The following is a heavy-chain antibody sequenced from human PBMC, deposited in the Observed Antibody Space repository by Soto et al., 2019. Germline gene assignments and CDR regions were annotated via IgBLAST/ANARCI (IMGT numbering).Heavy chain of an antibody. J-gene: IGHJ6*02. D-gene: IGHD2-15*01. CDR2: IIPIFGTA. V-gene: IGHV1-69*01. CDR3: ARDRTPSWVVATEGTWWYYGMDV. Sequence: QVQLVQSGAEVKKPGSSVKVSCKASGGTFSSYAISWVRLAPGEGLEWMGGIIPIFGTANYAQKFQGRVTITAAELTSTAYMELSSLRSEDAGVYYCARDRTPSWVVATEGTWWYYGMDVWGQGTKVTVSS. CDR1: GGTFSSYA.